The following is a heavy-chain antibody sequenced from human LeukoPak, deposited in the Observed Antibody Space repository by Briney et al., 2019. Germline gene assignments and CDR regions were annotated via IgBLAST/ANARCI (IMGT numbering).Heavy chain of an antibody. CDR3: ARSSCSGGRCWGMDV. CDR1: GLTFSSYE. V-gene: IGHV3-48*03. J-gene: IGHJ6*04. CDR2: ISSSGSTI. D-gene: IGHD2-15*01. Sequence: GGSLRLSCAASGLTFSSYEMNWVRQAPGKGLEWVSYISSSGSTIYYADSVKARFTISRDNAKNSLYLQMNSLRADDTAVYYCARSSCSGGRCWGMDVWGKGTTVTVPS.